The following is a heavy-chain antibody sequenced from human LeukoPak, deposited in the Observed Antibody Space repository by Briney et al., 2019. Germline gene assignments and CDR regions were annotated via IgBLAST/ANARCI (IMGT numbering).Heavy chain of an antibody. D-gene: IGHD5-18*01. V-gene: IGHV1-46*01. CDR1: GYTFTSYY. CDR3: ARVDTAMVMSGLYDAFDI. CDR2: INPSGGST. J-gene: IGHJ3*02. Sequence: ASVKVSCKASGYTFTSYYLHWVRQAPGQGLEWMGIINPSGGSTTYARKFQGRVTMTRDTSTSTVYMELSSLRSEDTAVYYCARVDTAMVMSGLYDAFDIWGQGTMVTVS.